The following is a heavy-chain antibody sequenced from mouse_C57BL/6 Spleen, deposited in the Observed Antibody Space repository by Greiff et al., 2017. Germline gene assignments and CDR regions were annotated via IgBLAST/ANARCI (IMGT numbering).Heavy chain of an antibody. CDR1: GYTFTSYW. Sequence: VQLQQPGAELVKPGASVKLSCKASGYTFTSYWMHWVKQRPGQGLEWIGMFLPNIGSTNYNEKFKSKATLTADKSSSTAYMQLSSLTSEDSAVYYCAREDYYPDFDYWGQGTTLTVTS. J-gene: IGHJ2*01. CDR2: FLPNIGST. V-gene: IGHV1-64*01. D-gene: IGHD1-1*01. CDR3: AREDYYPDFDY.